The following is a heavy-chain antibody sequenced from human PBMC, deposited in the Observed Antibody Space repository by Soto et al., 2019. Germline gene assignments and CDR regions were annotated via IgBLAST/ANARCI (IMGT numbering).Heavy chain of an antibody. CDR3: ATEGRGNCAGACYLDS. CDR2: IHPSGGGS. J-gene: IGHJ4*02. Sequence: ASVKVSCKSSGYPFNTYYLHWVRQAPGQGLEWMGMIHPSGGGSTYAQKFLGRVTMTMDSSTSTVFMELTSLRSADTAVYYCATEGRGNCAGACYLDSWGQGTLVTVSS. CDR1: GYPFNTYY. V-gene: IGHV1-46*02. D-gene: IGHD2-21*02.